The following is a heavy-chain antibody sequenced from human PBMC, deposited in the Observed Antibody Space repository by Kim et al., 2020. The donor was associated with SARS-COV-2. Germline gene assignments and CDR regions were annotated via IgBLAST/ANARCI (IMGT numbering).Heavy chain of an antibody. Sequence: GGSLRLSCVASGITVNDDYMSWLRQSPGRGLEWLSYISGNGHYIRYADSVKGRFTISRDNANHSLFLQMKSLTAEDAALYYCARGLPRLKFDPWGQGTL. V-gene: IGHV3-11*06. CDR1: GITVNDDY. J-gene: IGHJ5*02. D-gene: IGHD2-21*02. CDR2: ISGNGHYI. CDR3: ARGLPRLKFDP.